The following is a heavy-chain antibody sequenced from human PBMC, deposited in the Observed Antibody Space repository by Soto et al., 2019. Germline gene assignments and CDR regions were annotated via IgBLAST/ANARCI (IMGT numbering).Heavy chain of an antibody. V-gene: IGHV4-30-2*01. D-gene: IGHD4-17*01. Sequence: SETLSLTCAVSGGSISSGGYSWSWIRQPPGKGLEWIGYMYHSGSTYYNPSLKSRVTISIDTSKNHFSLKLSSVTATDTAVYYCARAYGDYVFDFWGQGTPVTVSS. CDR1: GGSISSGGYS. CDR3: ARAYGDYVFDF. CDR2: MYHSGST. J-gene: IGHJ4*02.